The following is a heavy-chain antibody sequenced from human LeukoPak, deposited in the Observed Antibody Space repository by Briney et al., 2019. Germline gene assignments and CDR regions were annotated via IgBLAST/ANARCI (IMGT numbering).Heavy chain of an antibody. CDR2: ISGSGYAI. CDR1: GFTFSDFH. V-gene: IGHV3-11*01. D-gene: IGHD1-26*01. Sequence: GGSLRLSCTASGFTFSDFHMSWIRQAPGKGLEWVSHISGSGYAIHHPGSVKGRFTISRDNAKNSLYLQMISLRVEDSAVYYCARLSGTYSRGGDHWGQGTLVTVSS. J-gene: IGHJ4*02. CDR3: ARLSGTYSRGGDH.